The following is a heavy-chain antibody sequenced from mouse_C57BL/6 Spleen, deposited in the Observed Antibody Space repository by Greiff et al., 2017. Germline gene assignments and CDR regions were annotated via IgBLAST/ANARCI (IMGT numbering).Heavy chain of an antibody. D-gene: IGHD2-3*01. J-gene: IGHJ3*01. Sequence: VQLQQSGAELVRPGASVTLSCKASGYTFTDYEMHWVKQTPVHGLEWIGAIDPETGGTAYNQKFKGKAILTADKSSSTAYMELRSLTSEDSAVYYCTRSGDGYYGAWFAYWGQGTLVTVSA. CDR1: GYTFTDYE. CDR2: IDPETGGT. V-gene: IGHV1-15*01. CDR3: TRSGDGYYGAWFAY.